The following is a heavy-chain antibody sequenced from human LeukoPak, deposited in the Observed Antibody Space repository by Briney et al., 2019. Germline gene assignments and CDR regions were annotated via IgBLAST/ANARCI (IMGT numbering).Heavy chain of an antibody. D-gene: IGHD3-22*01. Sequence: SETLSLTCTVSGGSISSYYWSWIRQPPGKGLEWIGYIYYSGSTNYNPSLKSRVTISVDTSKNQFSLKLSSVTAADTAVYYCARNRPNDSSGYSLDYWGQGTLVTVSS. J-gene: IGHJ4*02. CDR2: IYYSGST. V-gene: IGHV4-59*01. CDR1: GGSISSYY. CDR3: ARNRPNDSSGYSLDY.